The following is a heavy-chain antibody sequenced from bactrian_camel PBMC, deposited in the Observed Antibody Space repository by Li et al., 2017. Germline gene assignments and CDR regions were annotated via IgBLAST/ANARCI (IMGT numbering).Heavy chain of an antibody. CDR1: GFTFSNHL. D-gene: IGHD5*01. Sequence: HVQLVESGGGLVQPGGSLRLSCAASGFTFSNHLMLWARQAPGKERGGVATIDTAYTTSYADSVKGRFTISKDNAKNTLYLQMNSLKPEDSGMYYCAAALDCDRSGVAAWVGGNGYDLNSWGQGTQVTVS. CDR2: IDTAYTT. V-gene: IGHV3S1*01. J-gene: IGHJ6*01. CDR3: AAALDCDRSGVAAWVGGNGYDLNS.